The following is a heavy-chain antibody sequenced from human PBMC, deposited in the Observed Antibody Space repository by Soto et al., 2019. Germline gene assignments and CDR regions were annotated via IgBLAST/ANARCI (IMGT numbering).Heavy chain of an antibody. CDR3: ARGRGGTYDAFDI. V-gene: IGHV4-59*01. Sequence: QVQLRESGPGLVKPSETLSLTCTVSSGSIGTYFWSWIRQPPGKGLEWIGYIYYSGTTNYNPSLKSRLTIFLDTSKTQFSLRLSSVTAADTAVYYCARGRGGTYDAFDIWGQGTLVTVSS. CDR1: SGSIGTYF. J-gene: IGHJ3*02. CDR2: IYYSGTT. D-gene: IGHD1-26*01.